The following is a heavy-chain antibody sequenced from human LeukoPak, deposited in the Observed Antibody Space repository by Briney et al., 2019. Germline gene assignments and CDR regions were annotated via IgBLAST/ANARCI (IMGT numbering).Heavy chain of an antibody. J-gene: IGHJ4*02. D-gene: IGHD5-18*01. V-gene: IGHV1-18*04. CDR2: ISAYNGNT. CDR3: ARVEDEGGLEDTAMVYDY. Sequence: GESLKISCKGSGYSFTSYWIGWVRQAPGQGLEWMGWISAYNGNTNYAQKLQGRVTMTTDTSTSTAYMELRSLRSDDTAVYCCARVEDEGGLEDTAMVYDYWGQGTLVTVSS. CDR1: GYSFTSYW.